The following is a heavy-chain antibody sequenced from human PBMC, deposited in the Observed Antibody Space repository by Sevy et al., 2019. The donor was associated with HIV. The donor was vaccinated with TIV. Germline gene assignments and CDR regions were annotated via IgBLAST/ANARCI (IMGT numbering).Heavy chain of an antibody. Sequence: GGSLRLSCAASGFTFSSYAMHWVRQAPGKGLEWVAVISYDGSNKYYADSVKGRFTISRENSKNTLYLQMNSLRAEDTAVYYCARVGRYYYDSSGYLQLWGQGTLVTVSS. CDR2: ISYDGSNK. CDR1: GFTFSSYA. CDR3: ARVGRYYYDSSGYLQL. J-gene: IGHJ4*02. D-gene: IGHD3-22*01. V-gene: IGHV3-30-3*01.